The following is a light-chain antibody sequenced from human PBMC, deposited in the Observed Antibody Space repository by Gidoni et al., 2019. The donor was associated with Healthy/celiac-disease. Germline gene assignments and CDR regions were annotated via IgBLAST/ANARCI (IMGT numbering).Light chain of an antibody. CDR1: QSISSY. Sequence: DIQMTQSPSSLSASVGDRVTIPCRASQSISSYLNWYQQKPGKAPQLLIYAASSLQSGVPSRFSGSGSGTDFTLTISSLQPEDFATYYCQQRYSTPPKTFGQGTKVEIK. V-gene: IGKV1-39*01. CDR2: AAS. J-gene: IGKJ1*01. CDR3: QQRYSTPPKT.